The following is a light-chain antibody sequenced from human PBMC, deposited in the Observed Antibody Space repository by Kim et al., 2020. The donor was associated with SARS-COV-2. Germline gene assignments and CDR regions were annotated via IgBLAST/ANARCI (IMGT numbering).Light chain of an antibody. CDR1: HSDIGRSNS. J-gene: IGLJ2*01. CDR3: SSYTDSDTLI. V-gene: IGLV2-8*01. CDR2: EVS. Sequence: GQSVTISRTGTHSDIGRSNSGAWYQKHPGKAPKLITYEVSRRPSGVPDRFSGSKSANTASLTVSGLQTEDEADYYCSSYTDSDTLIVGGGTQLTVL.